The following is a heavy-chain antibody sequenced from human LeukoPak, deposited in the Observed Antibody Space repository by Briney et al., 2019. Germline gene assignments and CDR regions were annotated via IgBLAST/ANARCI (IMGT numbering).Heavy chain of an antibody. CDR2: MNPNSGDT. CDR3: ARGLAAAGTGF. V-gene: IGHV1-8*01. J-gene: IGHJ4*02. Sequence: ASVKVSCKASGYTFTSYDFNWVRQATGQGLEWMGWMNPNSGDTGYAQKFQGRVTTTRDTSISTAYMELSSLTFDDTAVYYCARGLAAAGTGFWGQGTLVTVSS. CDR1: GYTFTSYD. D-gene: IGHD6-25*01.